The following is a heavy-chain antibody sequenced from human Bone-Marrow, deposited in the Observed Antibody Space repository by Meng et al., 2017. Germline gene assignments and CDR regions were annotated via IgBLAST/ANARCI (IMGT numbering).Heavy chain of an antibody. V-gene: IGHV1-69*05. CDR2: IIPIFGTA. D-gene: IGHD5-18*01. Sequence: SVKVSCKASGGTFSSYAISWVRQAPGQGLEWMGGIIPIFGTANYAQKFQGRVTITTDEPTSTAYMELSSLRSEDTAVYYCARDMPRVTAMVTHAFDIWGQGTMVTVSS. CDR1: GGTFSSYA. CDR3: ARDMPRVTAMVTHAFDI. J-gene: IGHJ3*02.